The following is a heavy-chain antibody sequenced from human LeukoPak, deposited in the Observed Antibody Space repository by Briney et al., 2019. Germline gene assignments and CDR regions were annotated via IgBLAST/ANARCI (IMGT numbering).Heavy chain of an antibody. J-gene: IGHJ5*02. Sequence: GGSLRLSCAASGFTVTSYYMSWVRQAPGKGLERVSIIYNDGGAYYADSVMSRFTISRDNSRKTLFLQMNSLRADDTAMYYCARVFPPNWFDTWGQGTLVTVSS. CDR3: ARVFPPNWFDT. CDR2: IYNDGGA. D-gene: IGHD3-10*02. V-gene: IGHV3-66*01. CDR1: GFTVTSYY.